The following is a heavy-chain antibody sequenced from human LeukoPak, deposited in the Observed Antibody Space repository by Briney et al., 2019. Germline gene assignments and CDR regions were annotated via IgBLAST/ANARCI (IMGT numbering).Heavy chain of an antibody. CDR2: ISSSSSTI. D-gene: IGHD2-15*01. V-gene: IGHV3-48*04. J-gene: IGHJ6*03. Sequence: GGSLRLSCAASGFTFSSYSMNWVRQAPGKGLEWVSYISSSSSTIYYADSVKGRFTISRDNAKNSLYLQMNSLKAEDTAVYYCAREYCSGGSCYSGEFYYYYYYMDVWGKGTTVTISS. CDR3: AREYCSGGSCYSGEFYYYYYYMDV. CDR1: GFTFSSYS.